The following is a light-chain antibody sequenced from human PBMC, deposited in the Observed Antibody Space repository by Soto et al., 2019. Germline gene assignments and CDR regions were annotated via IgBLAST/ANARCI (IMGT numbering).Light chain of an antibody. CDR1: QSISCW. CDR2: QAY. Sequence: EIQMTQLPSTLSASVGDRVTITCRASQSISCWLARYQEKAGKAPKLVIYQAYSLESGVPSRFSGSGSGTEFTLTISSLQPDDFATYYCQQYNSYPLTFAGGTKVDIK. V-gene: IGKV1-5*03. CDR3: QQYNSYPLT. J-gene: IGKJ4*01.